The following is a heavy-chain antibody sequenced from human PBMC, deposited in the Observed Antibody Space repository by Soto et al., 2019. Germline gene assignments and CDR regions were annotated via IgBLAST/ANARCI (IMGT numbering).Heavy chain of an antibody. J-gene: IGHJ2*01. Sequence: KTSETLSLTCTPSGGSTSGNYWSWIRQPAGKGLEWIGRIYSSGRTHYNPSLKSRVTMSVSTNHFSLKLNSVTAADTAVYYCARDCDVNTALDYWYFDLWGRGTLVTVSS. D-gene: IGHD5-18*01. V-gene: IGHV4-4*07. CDR2: IYSSGRT. CDR3: ARDCDVNTALDYWYFDL. CDR1: GGSTSGNY.